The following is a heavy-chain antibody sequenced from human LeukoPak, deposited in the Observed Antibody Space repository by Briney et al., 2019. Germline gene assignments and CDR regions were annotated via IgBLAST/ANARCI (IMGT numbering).Heavy chain of an antibody. CDR1: GFTFSTYW. J-gene: IGHJ4*02. V-gene: IGHV3-7*01. CDR3: ACRRWKTSAVDY. CDR2: IKQDGSEK. D-gene: IGHD4-23*01. Sequence: GGSLRLSCAASGFTFSTYWMSWVRQAPGKGLEWVATIKQDGSEKYFVDSVKGRFTISRDNAKNSLYLQMNSLRAEDTAVYYCACRRWKTSAVDYWGQGTLVTVSS.